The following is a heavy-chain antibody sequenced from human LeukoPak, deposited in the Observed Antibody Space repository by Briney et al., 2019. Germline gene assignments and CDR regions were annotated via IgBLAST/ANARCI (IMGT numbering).Heavy chain of an antibody. Sequence: ASVKVSCKASGYTFTGYYMHWVRQAPGQGLEWMGWMNPNSGNTGYAQKFQGRVTITRNTSISTAYMELSSLRSEDTAVYYCAREAGYSSSWYRRERNYEYFQHWGQGTLVTVSS. D-gene: IGHD6-13*01. V-gene: IGHV1-8*03. J-gene: IGHJ1*01. CDR3: AREAGYSSSWYRRERNYEYFQH. CDR1: GYTFTGYY. CDR2: MNPNSGNT.